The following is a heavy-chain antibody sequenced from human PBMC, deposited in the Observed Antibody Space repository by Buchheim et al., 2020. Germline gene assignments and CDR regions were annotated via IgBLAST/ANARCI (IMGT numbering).Heavy chain of an antibody. Sequence: QVQLVQSGAEVKKPGASVKVSCKASGYTFTGYYMHWVRQAPGQGLEWMGWINPNSGGTNYAQKSQGWVTMTRDTSISTAYMELSRLRSDDTAVYYCARGHNFLRYFDWWVGDYGMDVWGQGTT. CDR2: INPNSGGT. V-gene: IGHV1-2*04. J-gene: IGHJ6*02. CDR3: ARGHNFLRYFDWWVGDYGMDV. D-gene: IGHD3-9*01. CDR1: GYTFTGYY.